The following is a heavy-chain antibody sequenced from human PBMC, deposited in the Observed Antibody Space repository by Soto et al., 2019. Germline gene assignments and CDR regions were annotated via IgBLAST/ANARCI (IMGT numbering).Heavy chain of an antibody. D-gene: IGHD3-16*01. J-gene: IGHJ3*02. CDR1: GFTFSSYA. CDR3: ARQMGHYDYFGGSYAFDI. V-gene: IGHV3-64*01. CDR2: ISSNGGST. Sequence: EVQLVESGGGLVQPGGSLRLSCAASGFTFSSYAMHWVRQAPGKGLEYVSAISSNGGSTYYANSVKGRFTISRDKSKNTLYLQMGSLRTEDMAVFYCARQMGHYDYFGGSYAFDIWGQGPMVTVSS.